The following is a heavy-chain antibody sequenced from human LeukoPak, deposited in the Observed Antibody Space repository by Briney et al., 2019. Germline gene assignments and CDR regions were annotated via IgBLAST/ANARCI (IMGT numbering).Heavy chain of an antibody. Sequence: PGGSLRLSCAASGFSFSGYEMNWVRQAPGKGLEWVSYISSTSITMYYADSVKGRFTISRDNAKNSLYLQMNSLRAEDTAVYYCARDMERSFWYFDLWGHGTLVTVSS. J-gene: IGHJ2*01. D-gene: IGHD3-10*01. V-gene: IGHV3-48*03. CDR1: GFSFSGYE. CDR3: ARDMERSFWYFDL. CDR2: ISSTSITM.